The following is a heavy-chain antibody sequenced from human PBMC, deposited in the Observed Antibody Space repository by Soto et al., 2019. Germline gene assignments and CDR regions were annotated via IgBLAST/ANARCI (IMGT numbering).Heavy chain of an antibody. V-gene: IGHV4-59*01. Sequence: ETLSLTCTVSGDSISSYYWSWIRQPPGKGLEWIGYIYYSGSTNYNPSLKSRVTISVDTSKNQFSLKLSSVTAADTAVYYCARLLFGAANWFDPWGQGTLVTVSS. CDR2: IYYSGST. CDR1: GDSISSYY. CDR3: ARLLFGAANWFDP. J-gene: IGHJ5*02. D-gene: IGHD3-10*01.